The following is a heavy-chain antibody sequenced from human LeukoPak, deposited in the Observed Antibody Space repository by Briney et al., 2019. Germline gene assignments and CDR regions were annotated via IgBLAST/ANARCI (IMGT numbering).Heavy chain of an antibody. CDR3: AFSSGWYVLDY. CDR2: IWYDGSNK. CDR1: GFTFSSYV. D-gene: IGHD6-19*01. Sequence: GGSLRLSCAASGFTFSSYVMHWVRQAPGKGLEWVAFIWYDGSNKYYADSVKGRFTISRDNSKNTLYLQMNSLRAEDTAVYYCAFSSGWYVLDYWGQGTLVTVSS. V-gene: IGHV3-30*02. J-gene: IGHJ4*02.